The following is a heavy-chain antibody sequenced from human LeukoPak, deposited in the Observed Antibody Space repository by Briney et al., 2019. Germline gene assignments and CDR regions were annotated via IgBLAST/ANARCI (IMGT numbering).Heavy chain of an antibody. V-gene: IGHV2-5*02. CDR1: GFSLSTSGVG. J-gene: IGHJ4*02. Sequence: SGPTVVNPTQTLTLTCTFSGFSLSTSGVGVGWIRQPPGKALEWLALIYWDDDKRYSPSLKSRLTITKDTSKNQVVLTMTNMDPVDTATYYCAHRPKEYSSSWYYFDYWGQGTLVTVSS. CDR2: IYWDDDK. D-gene: IGHD6-13*01. CDR3: AHRPKEYSSSWYYFDY.